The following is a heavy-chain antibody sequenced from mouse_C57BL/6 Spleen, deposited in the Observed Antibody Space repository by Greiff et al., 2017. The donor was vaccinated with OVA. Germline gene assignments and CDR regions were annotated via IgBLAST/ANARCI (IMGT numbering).Heavy chain of an antibody. D-gene: IGHD1-1*01. V-gene: IGHV5-17*03. CDR2: ISSGSSTI. J-gene: IGHJ1*03. CDR1: GFTFSDYG. Sequence: EVMLVESGGGLVKPGGSLKLSCAASGFTFSDYGMHWVRQAPEKGLEWVAYISSGSSTIYYADTVKGRFTISRDNAKNNLYLQMSHLKSEDTAMYYCARALSTTGYFDVWGTGTTVTVSS. CDR3: ARALSTTGYFDV.